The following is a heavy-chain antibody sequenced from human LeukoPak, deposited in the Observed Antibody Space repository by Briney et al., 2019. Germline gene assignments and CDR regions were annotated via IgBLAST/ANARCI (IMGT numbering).Heavy chain of an antibody. Sequence: GGSLRLSCAASGFTFSSYGMHWVRQAPGKGLEGVAVISYDGSNKYYADSVKGRFTISRDNSKNTLYLQMNSLRAEDTAVYYCAKAARSSGHDYWGQGTLVTVSS. D-gene: IGHD6-19*01. CDR3: AKAARSSGHDY. J-gene: IGHJ4*02. CDR1: GFTFSSYG. CDR2: ISYDGSNK. V-gene: IGHV3-30*18.